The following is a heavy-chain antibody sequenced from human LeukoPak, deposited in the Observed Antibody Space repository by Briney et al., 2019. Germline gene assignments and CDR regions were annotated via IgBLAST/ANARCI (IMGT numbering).Heavy chain of an antibody. Sequence: AGGSLRLSCAASGFTFSSYSMNWVRQAPGKGLEWVSSISSSSSYIYYADSVKGRFTISRDNAKNSLYLQMNSLRAEDTAVYYCARGLWFGELYFDYWGQGTLVTVSS. J-gene: IGHJ4*02. CDR1: GFTFSSYS. CDR3: ARGLWFGELYFDY. V-gene: IGHV3-21*01. CDR2: ISSSSSYI. D-gene: IGHD3-10*01.